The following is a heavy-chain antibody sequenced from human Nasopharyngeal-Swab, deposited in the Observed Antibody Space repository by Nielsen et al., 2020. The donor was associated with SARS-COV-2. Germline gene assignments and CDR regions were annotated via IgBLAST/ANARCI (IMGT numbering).Heavy chain of an antibody. D-gene: IGHD6-19*01. CDR1: GFTFDDYA. J-gene: IGHJ6*02. Sequence: GGSLRLSCAASGFTFDDYAMHWVRQAPGKGLEWVSGISWNSGSIGYADSVKGRFTISRDNAKNSLYLQMNSLRAEDTALYYCAKDNGAGTFYYYYGMDVWGQGTTVAVSS. CDR3: AKDNGAGTFYYYYGMDV. CDR2: ISWNSGSI. V-gene: IGHV3-9*01.